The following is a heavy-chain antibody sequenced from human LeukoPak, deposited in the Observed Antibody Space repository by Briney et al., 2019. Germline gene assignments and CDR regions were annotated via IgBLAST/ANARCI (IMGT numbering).Heavy chain of an antibody. CDR3: TRAQERSYYYGSGSYNFDY. D-gene: IGHD3-10*01. Sequence: GGSLRLSCAASGFTLSNAWMNWVRQAPSKGLEWVGLIKSKANGETRDYAAPVKGRFTISRDDSKSIAYLQMNSLKTEDTAVYYCTRAQERSYYYGSGSYNFDYWGQGTLVTVSS. J-gene: IGHJ4*02. CDR1: GFTLSNAW. CDR2: IKSKANGETR. V-gene: IGHV3-15*01.